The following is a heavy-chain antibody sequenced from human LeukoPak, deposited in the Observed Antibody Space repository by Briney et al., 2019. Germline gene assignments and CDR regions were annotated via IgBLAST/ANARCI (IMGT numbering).Heavy chain of an antibody. D-gene: IGHD1-26*01. CDR2: IYYSGST. Sequence: PSETLSLTCTVSGGSISSGGYCWSWVRQHPGKGLEWIGYIYYSGSTYYNPSLKSRVTISVDTSKNQFSLKLSSVTAADTAVYYCARRDSAVGHYFDYWGQGTLVTVSS. CDR3: ARRDSAVGHYFDY. J-gene: IGHJ4*02. V-gene: IGHV4-31*03. CDR1: GGSISSGGYC.